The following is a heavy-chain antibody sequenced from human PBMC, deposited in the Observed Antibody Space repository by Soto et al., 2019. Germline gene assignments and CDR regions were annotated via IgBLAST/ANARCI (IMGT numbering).Heavy chain of an antibody. J-gene: IGHJ4*02. D-gene: IGHD3-10*01. CDR3: TRQYPVPYYYFDY. CDR2: INPDNGNT. Sequence: GASVKVSCKTSGYTFPSYGVNWVRQAPGQGLEWMGLINPDNGNTKCAQKFQGRVTMTTDTSTTTAYMELRSLRSDDTAFYYCTRQYPVPYYYFDYWGQGALVTVSS. V-gene: IGHV1-18*04. CDR1: GYTFPSYG.